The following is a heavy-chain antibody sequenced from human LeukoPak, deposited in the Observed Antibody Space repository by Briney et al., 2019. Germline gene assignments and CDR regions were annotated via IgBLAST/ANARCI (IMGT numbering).Heavy chain of an antibody. Sequence: GGPRRLSCAASGFTISNYWMSWVRQAPGKGLEYVAKIKQDGSETYYVDSVKGRFTISRDNAKSSLYLQMNSLRVEDTAVYYCARDQGIMFFDNWGQGTLVTVSS. V-gene: IGHV3-7*01. CDR1: GFTISNYW. CDR3: ARDQGIMFFDN. J-gene: IGHJ4*02. D-gene: IGHD2-21*01. CDR2: IKQDGSET.